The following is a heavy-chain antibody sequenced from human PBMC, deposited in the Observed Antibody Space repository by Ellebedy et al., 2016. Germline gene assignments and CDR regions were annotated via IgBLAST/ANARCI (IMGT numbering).Heavy chain of an antibody. CDR1: GFTFNIAG. V-gene: IGHV3-21*01. CDR3: TRDGSEWSRDY. J-gene: IGHJ4*02. CDR2: IVFSGTAT. D-gene: IGHD3-3*01. Sequence: GESLKISXAASGFTFNIAGMTWVRQAPGKGLEWVATIVFSGTATYYSDSVKGRFIISRDNAKNSLFLQMNSLSVEDTAVYYCTRDGSEWSRDYWGQGTLVTVSS.